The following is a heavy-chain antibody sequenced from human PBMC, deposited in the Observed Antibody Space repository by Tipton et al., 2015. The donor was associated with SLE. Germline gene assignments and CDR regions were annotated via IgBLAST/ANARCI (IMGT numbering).Heavy chain of an antibody. V-gene: IGHV4-30-2*01. CDR1: GGSISSGGYS. D-gene: IGHD2-2*01. CDR2: IYHSGST. J-gene: IGHJ4*02. CDR3: ARYCSSTSCNSQYYFDY. Sequence: TLSLTCAVSGGSISSGGYSWSWIRQPPGKGLERIGYIYHSGSTYYNPSLKSRVTISVDRSKNQFSLKLSSVTAADTAVYYCARYCSSTSCNSQYYFDYWGQGTLVTVSS.